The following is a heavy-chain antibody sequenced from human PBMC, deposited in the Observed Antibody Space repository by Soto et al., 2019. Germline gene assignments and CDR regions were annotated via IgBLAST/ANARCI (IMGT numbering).Heavy chain of an antibody. J-gene: IGHJ6*02. CDR1: GGSISSGGFS. V-gene: IGHV4-30-2*01. Sequence: TLSLTCAVSGGSISSGGFSCTCIRQPPGKGLECIGYIYHSGNTYYNPSLKSRVTISVDRSKNQFSLKLSSVTAADTAVYYCARGPYGSGHYQYYYGMDVWGQGTTVTVSS. D-gene: IGHD3-10*01. CDR3: ARGPYGSGHYQYYYGMDV. CDR2: IYHSGNT.